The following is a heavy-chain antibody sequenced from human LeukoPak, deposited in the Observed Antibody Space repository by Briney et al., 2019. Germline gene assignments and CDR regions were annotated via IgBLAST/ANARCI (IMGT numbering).Heavy chain of an antibody. CDR1: GFTFSNFR. J-gene: IGHJ4*02. V-gene: IGHV3-23*01. CDR2: ISGSGEST. CDR3: AEDSRTTYDSSWLYYFDS. D-gene: IGHD6-13*01. Sequence: GGSLRLSCATSGFTFSNFRMAWVRQAPGKGLEWVSAISGSGESTYNADSVKGRFTISRDNSKNTLYLQMNRLRAEDTAVYYCAEDSRTTYDSSWLYYFDSWGQGTLVTVSS.